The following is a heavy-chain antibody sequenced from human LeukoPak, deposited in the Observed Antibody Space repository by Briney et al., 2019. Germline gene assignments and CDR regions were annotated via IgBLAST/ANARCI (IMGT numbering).Heavy chain of an antibody. Sequence: GGSLRLSCAASGFTFSSYGMHWVRQAPGKGLEWVAVIWYDGSNKYYADSVKGRFTISRDNSKNTLYLQMNSLRAEDTAVYYCARSGHMITFGGAFDIWGQGTMVTVSS. CDR1: GFTFSSYG. CDR3: ARSGHMITFGGAFDI. D-gene: IGHD3-16*01. J-gene: IGHJ3*02. V-gene: IGHV3-33*01. CDR2: IWYDGSNK.